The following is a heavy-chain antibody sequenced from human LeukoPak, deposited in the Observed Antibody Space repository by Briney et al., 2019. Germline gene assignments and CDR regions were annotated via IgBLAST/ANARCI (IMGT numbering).Heavy chain of an antibody. CDR3: ARDGSHIVPASGMDV. CDR1: QYTFMSYN. CDR2: MNPNSGET. V-gene: IGHV1-8*01. Sequence: ASVKVSCKASQYTFMSYNLNWVRQAPGQGLEWMGWMNPNSGETGYAQKFQGRVTMTTDTSTSTAYMELRSLRSDDTAVYYCARDGSHIVPASGMDVWGQGTTVTVSS. J-gene: IGHJ6*02. D-gene: IGHD2-2*01.